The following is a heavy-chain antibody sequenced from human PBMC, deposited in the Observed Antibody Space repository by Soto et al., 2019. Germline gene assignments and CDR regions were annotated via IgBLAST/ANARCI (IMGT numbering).Heavy chain of an antibody. Sequence: HPGGSLRLSCVASGFTFSYYAMTWGRQAPGKGLEWVATISATGGNIEYTDSLKGRFTISRDNSKNTLYLQLNGLTSDDTAVHYSAKAAGGLGYFDLWGRGTLVTFSS. CDR2: ISATGGNI. CDR3: AKAAGGLGYFDL. V-gene: IGHV3-23*01. D-gene: IGHD7-27*01. CDR1: GFTFSYYA. J-gene: IGHJ2*01.